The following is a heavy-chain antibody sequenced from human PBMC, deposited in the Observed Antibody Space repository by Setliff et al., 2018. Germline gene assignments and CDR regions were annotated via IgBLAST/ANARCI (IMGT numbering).Heavy chain of an antibody. CDR2: IYYSGST. CDR1: GGSISSSSYY. Sequence: SETLSLTCTVSGGSISSSSYYWGWIRQPPGKGLEWIGSIYYSGSTYYNPSLKSRVTISVDTSKNQFSLKLSSVTAADTAVYYCARQVVGARIDYYYMDVWGKGTMVTVSS. CDR3: ARQVVGARIDYYYMDV. V-gene: IGHV4-39*01. J-gene: IGHJ6*03. D-gene: IGHD1-26*01.